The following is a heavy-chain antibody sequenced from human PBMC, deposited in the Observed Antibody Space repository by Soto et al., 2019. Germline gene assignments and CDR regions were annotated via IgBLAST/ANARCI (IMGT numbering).Heavy chain of an antibody. CDR3: ARGIPTDAVMARGYFDY. CDR2: MSYDGSKE. CDR1: GFTFSSYN. D-gene: IGHD3-16*01. Sequence: QVQLVESGGGVVQPGRSLRLSCAASGFTFSSYNIHWVRQAPGKGLEWVTVMSYDGSKEYYADSVKGRFTISRDNSKNTLYLQMNSLRPEDTALYYCARGIPTDAVMARGYFDYWGQGTLVTVSS. J-gene: IGHJ4*02. V-gene: IGHV3-30-3*01.